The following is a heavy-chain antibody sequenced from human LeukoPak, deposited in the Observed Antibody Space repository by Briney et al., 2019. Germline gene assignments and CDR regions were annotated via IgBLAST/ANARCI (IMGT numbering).Heavy chain of an antibody. J-gene: IGHJ6*02. CDR1: GGSISSYY. CDR2: IYYSGST. CDR3: ATAGYCSGGSCPRDGMDV. V-gene: IGHV4-59*08. D-gene: IGHD2-15*01. Sequence: SETLSLTCTVSGGSISSYYWSWIRQPPGKGLEWIGYIYYSGSTNYNPSLKSRVTISVDTSKNQFSLKLSSVTAADTAVYYCATAGYCSGGSCPRDGMDVWGQGTTVTVSS.